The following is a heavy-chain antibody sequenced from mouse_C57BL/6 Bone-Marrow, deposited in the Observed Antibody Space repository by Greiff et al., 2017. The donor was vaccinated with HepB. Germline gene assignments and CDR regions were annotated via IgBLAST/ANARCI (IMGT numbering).Heavy chain of an antibody. V-gene: IGHV1-55*01. Sequence: QVQLQQPGAELVKPGASVEMSCKASGYTFTSYWITWVKPRPGQGLEWIGDIYPGSGSTNYNEKFKSKATLTVDTSSSTAYMQLSSLTSEDSAVYYCARSEGWYFDVWGTGTTVTVSS. CDR1: GYTFTSYW. CDR2: IYPGSGST. J-gene: IGHJ1*03. CDR3: ARSEGWYFDV.